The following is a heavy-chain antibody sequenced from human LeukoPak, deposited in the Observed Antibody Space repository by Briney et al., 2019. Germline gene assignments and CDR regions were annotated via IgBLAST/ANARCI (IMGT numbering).Heavy chain of an antibody. CDR2: IIPILGIA. CDR1: GGTFSSYA. J-gene: IGHJ4*02. CDR3: ARDGPCSSASCQNFDY. D-gene: IGHD2-2*01. V-gene: IGHV1-69*04. Sequence: SVKVSCKASGGTFSSYAISWVRQAPGQGLEWMGRIIPILGIANYAQKFQGRVTITADKSTSTAYMELSSLRSEDTAVYYCARDGPCSSASCQNFDYWGQGTLVTVSS.